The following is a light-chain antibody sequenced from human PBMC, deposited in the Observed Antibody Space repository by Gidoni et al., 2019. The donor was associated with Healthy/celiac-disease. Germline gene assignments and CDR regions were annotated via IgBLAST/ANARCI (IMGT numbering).Light chain of an antibody. J-gene: IGLJ2*01. Sequence: QSALTQPRSVSGSPGQSVTLSCPGTSSDVGGYDYVSWYQQHPGKAPKLLIYDVSKRPSGVPHRFSGAKSGNTASLTISGLQAEDEADYYCCSYAGSYTFGVVFGGGTKLTVL. V-gene: IGLV2-11*01. CDR3: CSYAGSYTFGVV. CDR2: DVS. CDR1: SSDVGGYDY.